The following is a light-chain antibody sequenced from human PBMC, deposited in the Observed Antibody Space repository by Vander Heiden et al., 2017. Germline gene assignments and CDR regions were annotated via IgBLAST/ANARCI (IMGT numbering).Light chain of an antibody. CDR3: VTWDTSLSTLV. V-gene: IGLV1-51*01. CDR1: SSNIENNY. Sequence: QSVLTPPPSVSAAPGQSVTISCPVSSSNIENNYVCWYLQLPGTAPKLLIYDNNKRPSGIPDRFSASKSGTSATLGITGLQTGDEADYYCVTWDTSLSTLVFGPGTKVTVL. CDR2: DNN. J-gene: IGLJ1*01.